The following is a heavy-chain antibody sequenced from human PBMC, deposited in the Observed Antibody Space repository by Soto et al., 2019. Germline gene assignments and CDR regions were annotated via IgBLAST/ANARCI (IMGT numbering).Heavy chain of an antibody. D-gene: IGHD3-10*01. CDR2: ISGGGDTT. Sequence: EVQLLESGGGLVQPGGSLRLSCAASGFTFNNYAMTWVRQAPGKGLEWVSAISGGGDTTSYADSVKGRFTVSRDGSKNTLYLQMSSLRAEDTALYYCAKGRGGSGSRTPRVDFWGQGTLVTFSS. CDR3: AKGRGGSGSRTPRVDF. J-gene: IGHJ4*02. V-gene: IGHV3-23*01. CDR1: GFTFNNYA.